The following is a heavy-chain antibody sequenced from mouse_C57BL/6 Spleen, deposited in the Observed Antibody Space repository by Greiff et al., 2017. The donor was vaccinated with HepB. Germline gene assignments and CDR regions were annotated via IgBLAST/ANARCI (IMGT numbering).Heavy chain of an antibody. CDR2: INPNNGGT. D-gene: IGHD2-3*01. V-gene: IGHV1-18*01. Sequence: VQLQQSGPELVKPGASVKIPCKASGYTFTDYNMDWVKQSHGKSLEWIGDINPNNGGTIYNQKFKGKATLTVDKSSSTAYMELRSLTSEDTAVYYCARSRGYYWFAYWGQGTLVTVSA. CDR1: GYTFTDYN. CDR3: ARSRGYYWFAY. J-gene: IGHJ3*01.